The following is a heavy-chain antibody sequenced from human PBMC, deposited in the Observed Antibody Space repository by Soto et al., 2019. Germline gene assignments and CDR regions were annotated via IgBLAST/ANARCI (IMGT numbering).Heavy chain of an antibody. D-gene: IGHD6-19*01. J-gene: IGHJ4*02. CDR2: IIPIFGTA. Sequence: QVQLVQSGAEVKKPGSSVKVSCKASGGTFSSYAISWVRQAPGQGLEWMGGIIPIFGTANYAQKFQGRVTITADESTRTGYMELGGVRSEDTAVYYCARDGGGSSGWYGGDFDYWGQGTLVTVSS. CDR1: GGTFSSYA. CDR3: ARDGGGSSGWYGGDFDY. V-gene: IGHV1-69*01.